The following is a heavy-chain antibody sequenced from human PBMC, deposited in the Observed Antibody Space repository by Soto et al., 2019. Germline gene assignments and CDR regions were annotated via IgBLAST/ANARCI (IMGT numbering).Heavy chain of an antibody. D-gene: IGHD1-1*01. CDR3: ARALNEDHDAFDI. V-gene: IGHV4-31*03. CDR1: GGSISSGGYY. J-gene: IGHJ3*02. Sequence: KPSETLSLTCTVSGGSISSGGYYWSWIRQHPGKGLEWIGYIYYSGSTYYNPSLKSRVTISVDTSKNQFSLKLSSVTAADTAVYYCARALNEDHDAFDIWGQGTMVTVSS. CDR2: IYYSGST.